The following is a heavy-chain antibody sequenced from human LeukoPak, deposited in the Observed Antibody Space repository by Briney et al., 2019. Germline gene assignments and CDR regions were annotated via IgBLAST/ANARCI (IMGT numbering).Heavy chain of an antibody. V-gene: IGHV4-30-2*01. J-gene: IGHJ4*02. CDR3: ARMDSSSTWSLLDY. CDR2: IYHSGST. Sequence: PSETLSLTCAVSGGSISSGGYYWSWIRQPPGKGLEWIGYIYHSGSTYYNPSLKSRVTISVDRSKNQFSLKLSSVTAADTAVYYCARMDSSSTWSLLDYWGQGTLVTVSS. CDR1: GGSISSGGYY. D-gene: IGHD6-6*01.